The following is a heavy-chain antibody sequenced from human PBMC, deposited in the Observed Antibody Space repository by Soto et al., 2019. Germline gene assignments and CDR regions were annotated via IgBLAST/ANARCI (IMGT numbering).Heavy chain of an antibody. Sequence: QITLKESDPTLVKPTQTLTLTCTFSGFSLSTSGEGVGWIRQPPGKALEWLAVIYWDDVKRYSPSLKSRLTTTSDHSRHQWARTMTHMDPVETATYYCAHSRGGARCPGGDGMDAWGQGTTVTVSS. V-gene: IGHV2-5*02. CDR1: GFSLSTSGEG. CDR2: IYWDDVK. CDR3: AHSRGGARCPGGDGMDA. J-gene: IGHJ6*02. D-gene: IGHD3-16*01.